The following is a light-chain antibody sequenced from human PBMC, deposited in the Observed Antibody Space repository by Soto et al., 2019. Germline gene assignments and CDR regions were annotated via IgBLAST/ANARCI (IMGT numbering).Light chain of an antibody. V-gene: IGKV3-20*01. CDR1: QSFSSSY. J-gene: IGKJ4*01. CDR2: GAS. Sequence: EIVLTQSPGTLSLSPGEGATLSCRASQSFSSSYLAWYQQKPGQAPRLLIYGASSRATGIADRFSGSGSGTDFTLTISRLEPEDFAVYYCQHYGSSPLTFGGGTKVEIK. CDR3: QHYGSSPLT.